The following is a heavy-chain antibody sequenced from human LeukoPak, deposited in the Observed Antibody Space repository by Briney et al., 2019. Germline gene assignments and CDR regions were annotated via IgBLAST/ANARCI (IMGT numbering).Heavy chain of an antibody. CDR2: ISSSSSYI. CDR1: GFTFSSYS. D-gene: IGHD3-3*01. Sequence: GGSLRLSCAASGFTFSSYSMNWVRQAPGKGLEWVSSISSSSSYIYYADSVKGRFTISRDNAKNSLYLQMNSLRAVDTAVYYCASGVSYYDFWSGYYGFDYWGQGTLVTVSS. V-gene: IGHV3-21*01. J-gene: IGHJ4*02. CDR3: ASGVSYYDFWSGYYGFDY.